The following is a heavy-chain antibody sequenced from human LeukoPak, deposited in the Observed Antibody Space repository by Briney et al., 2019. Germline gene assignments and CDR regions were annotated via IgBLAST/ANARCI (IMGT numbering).Heavy chain of an antibody. V-gene: IGHV3-23*01. Sequence: SGGTLRLSCAASGFTFTAYGMSWVRQPPGKGLEWVSAISESGTGTFYADSVKGRFSISRDNSKSTLYLQMNSLRAEDTAIYYCAKHLTRMSYFDYWGQGTLATVSS. CDR1: GFTFTAYG. CDR3: AKHLTRMSYFDY. D-gene: IGHD3-16*01. CDR2: ISESGTGT. J-gene: IGHJ4*02.